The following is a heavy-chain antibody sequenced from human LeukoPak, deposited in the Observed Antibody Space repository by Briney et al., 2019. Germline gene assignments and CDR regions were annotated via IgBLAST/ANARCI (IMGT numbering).Heavy chain of an antibody. CDR3: ARNNGMDV. CDR1: GFAFSSHW. CDR2: VNRDGSET. V-gene: IGHV3-7*03. J-gene: IGHJ6*02. Sequence: GGSLRLSCATSGFAFSSHWMTWVRQVPGRGPEWVANVNRDGSETYYLDSVKGRFTISKDNAKNSLYLQMNSLRAEDTALYHCARNNGMDVWGQGTTVIVSS.